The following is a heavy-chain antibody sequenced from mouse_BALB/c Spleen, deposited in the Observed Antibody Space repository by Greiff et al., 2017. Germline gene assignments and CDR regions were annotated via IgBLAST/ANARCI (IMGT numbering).Heavy chain of an antibody. J-gene: IGHJ4*01. CDR1: GFTFSDYY. CDR2: ISDGGSYT. Sequence: EVKLMESGGGLVKPGGSLKLSCAASGFTFSDYYMYWVRQTPEKRLEWVATISDGGSYTYYPDSVKGRFTISRDNAKNNLYLQMSSLKSEDTAMYYCARDVTDYYAMDYWGQGTSVTVSS. V-gene: IGHV5-4*02. CDR3: ARDVTDYYAMDY. D-gene: IGHD2-1*01.